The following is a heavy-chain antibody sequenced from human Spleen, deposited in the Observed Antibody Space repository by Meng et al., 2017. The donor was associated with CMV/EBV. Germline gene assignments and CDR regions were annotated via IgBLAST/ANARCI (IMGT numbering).Heavy chain of an antibody. J-gene: IGHJ5*02. Sequence: TFSNYGISWVRQAPGQGLEWMGWISPYDGDRNYARKFQGRVTMTTDTSTTTAYMELRSLRSDDTAVYYCARDLEYCGSTSCFEDCFDPWGQGTLVTVSS. CDR2: ISPYDGDR. CDR1: TFSNYG. D-gene: IGHD2-2*01. V-gene: IGHV1-18*01. CDR3: ARDLEYCGSTSCFEDCFDP.